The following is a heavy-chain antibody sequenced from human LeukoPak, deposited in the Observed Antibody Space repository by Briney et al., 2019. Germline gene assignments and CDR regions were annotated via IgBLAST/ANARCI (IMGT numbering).Heavy chain of an antibody. V-gene: IGHV5-51*01. D-gene: IGHD6-6*01. CDR3: ARRRSIAAGENDY. Sequence: GESLKISCKASEYSFTSYWIAWVRQMPGKGLEWMGIIYPGDSQIRYSPSFQGQVTISVDKSINNVYLQWSSLQASDTAMYYCARRRSIAAGENDYWGQGTLVTVSS. J-gene: IGHJ4*02. CDR1: EYSFTSYW. CDR2: IYPGDSQI.